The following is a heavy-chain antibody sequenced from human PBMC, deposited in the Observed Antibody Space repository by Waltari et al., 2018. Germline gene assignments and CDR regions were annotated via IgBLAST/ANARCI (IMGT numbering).Heavy chain of an antibody. V-gene: IGHV4-4*02. CDR2: VHGGGGT. CDR1: L. J-gene: IGHJ4*02. Sequence: LWICGRQPPQRGMEWIGQVHGGGGTNCRPSFASRVTVSLDTSKNQISLKVTAATAADTAVYYCARDRGRGLYLDSWGQGTLVTVSP. CDR3: ARDRGRGLYLDS. D-gene: IGHD2-15*01.